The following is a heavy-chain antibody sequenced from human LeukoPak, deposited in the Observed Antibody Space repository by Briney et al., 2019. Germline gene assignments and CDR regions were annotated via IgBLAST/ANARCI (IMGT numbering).Heavy chain of an antibody. D-gene: IGHD2-2*01. CDR1: GFTFSSYA. CDR2: ISGSGGST. J-gene: IGHJ5*02. V-gene: IGHV3-23*01. CDR3: VPYCSTNSCFGQ. Sequence: PGGSLRLSCAASGFTFSSYAMSWVRQAPGKGLEWVSAISGSGGSTYYADSVKGRFTISRDNSKNTLYLQVNSLRAEDTAVYYCVPYCSTNSCFGQWGQGTLVTVSS.